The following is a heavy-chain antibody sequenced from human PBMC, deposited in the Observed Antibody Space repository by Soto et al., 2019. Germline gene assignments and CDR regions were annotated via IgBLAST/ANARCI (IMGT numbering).Heavy chain of an antibody. CDR2: TNHSGST. CDR1: GGSFSGYY. V-gene: IGHV4-34*01. Sequence: QVQLQQWGTGLLEPSETLSLTCAVYGGSFSGYYWSWVRQPPGKGLEWIGETNHSGSTNYNASLKSRVTISVDTSKNQFSLKLRSLTAADTAVYHCARDGARNSTSWAYGFDYWGQGTLVTVSS. D-gene: IGHD6-13*01. J-gene: IGHJ4*02. CDR3: ARDGARNSTSWAYGFDY.